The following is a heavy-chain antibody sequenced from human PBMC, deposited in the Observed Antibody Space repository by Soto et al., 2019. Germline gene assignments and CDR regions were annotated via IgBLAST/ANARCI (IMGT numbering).Heavy chain of an antibody. Sequence: GGSLRLSCAASGFALSSYAMSWVRQAPGKGLEWVSAISGSGGRTYYADSVKGRFTISRDNSKDTLYLQMNSLRAEDTAAYYCAKAPRTYDFPYYFDYWGQGTLVTVS. CDR2: ISGSGGRT. V-gene: IGHV3-23*01. CDR3: AKAPRTYDFPYYFDY. CDR1: GFALSSYA. J-gene: IGHJ4*02. D-gene: IGHD3-3*01.